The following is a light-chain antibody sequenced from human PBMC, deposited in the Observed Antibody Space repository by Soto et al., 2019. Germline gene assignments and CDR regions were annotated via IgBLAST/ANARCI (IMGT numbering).Light chain of an antibody. CDR2: GNS. J-gene: IGLJ1*01. CDR1: SSNIGAGYD. Sequence: QSVLTQPPSVSGAPGQRVTISCTGSSSNIGAGYDVHWYQQLPGTAPKLLIYGNSNRPSGVPDRFSGSKSGTSASLAITRLQAEDEADYYCQSYDSSLSGRYVFGTGTKVTVL. CDR3: QSYDSSLSGRYV. V-gene: IGLV1-40*01.